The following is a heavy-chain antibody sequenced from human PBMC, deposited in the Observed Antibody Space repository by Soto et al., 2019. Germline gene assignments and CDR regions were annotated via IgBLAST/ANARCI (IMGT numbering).Heavy chain of an antibody. CDR3: ARGGSAERQTDGDSYHYYPMDV. V-gene: IGHV3-9*01. CDR1: GFTFDDYA. D-gene: IGHD3-22*01. J-gene: IGHJ6*02. CDR2: INWNSVRI. Sequence: EVQLVESGGGLVQPGRSLRLSCAASGFTFDDYAMYWVRQAPGKGLEWVASINWNSVRIAYAGSVKGRFTISRDNARNSLYLQMTSLRDEDTAVYYCARGGSAERQTDGDSYHYYPMDVWGQGTTVTVPS.